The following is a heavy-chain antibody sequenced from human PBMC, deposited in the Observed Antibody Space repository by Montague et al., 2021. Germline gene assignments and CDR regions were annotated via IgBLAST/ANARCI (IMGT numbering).Heavy chain of an antibody. D-gene: IGHD1-26*01. CDR3: VAIKWERQTRNYFEQ. J-gene: IGHJ4*01. Sequence: SETLSLTCAVYGDSFTDYYCSWIRHTPGKGLEWIGETNHRGTTKSNPSLKTRVSLSLDTSKIQLSLTLQSVTAADTAVYYCVAIKWERQTRNYFEQWGPGILVSVSS. V-gene: IGHV4-34*01. CDR2: TNHRGTT. CDR1: GDSFTDYY.